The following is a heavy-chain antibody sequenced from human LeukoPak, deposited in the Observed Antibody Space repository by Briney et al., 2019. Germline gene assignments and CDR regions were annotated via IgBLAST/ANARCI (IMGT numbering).Heavy chain of an antibody. D-gene: IGHD1-14*01. J-gene: IGHJ3*01. CDR3: AICASSEARNAFHF. Sequence: PSETLSLTCTVSGGSIGTDYWSWIRQAPGKELEFIGYIHYSGTTDFNPSLKSRVTMSVDTSKNQFSLNLASVTAADTAVYYCAICASSEARNAFHFWGQGTMVTVSS. V-gene: IGHV4-59*08. CDR1: GGSIGTDY. CDR2: IHYSGTT.